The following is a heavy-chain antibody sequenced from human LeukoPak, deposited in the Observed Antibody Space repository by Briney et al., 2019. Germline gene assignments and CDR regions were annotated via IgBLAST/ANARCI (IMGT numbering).Heavy chain of an antibody. J-gene: IGHJ3*02. CDR2: IYTSGST. V-gene: IGHV4-4*07. Sequence: SETLSLTCTVSGGSISSYYWSWIRQPAGKGLEWIGRIYTSGSTNYNPSLKSRVTMSVDTSKNQFSLKLSSVTAADTAVYYCARDYLGYCSGGSCYPGAFDIWGQGTMGTVSS. CDR1: GGSISSYY. CDR3: ARDYLGYCSGGSCYPGAFDI. D-gene: IGHD2-15*01.